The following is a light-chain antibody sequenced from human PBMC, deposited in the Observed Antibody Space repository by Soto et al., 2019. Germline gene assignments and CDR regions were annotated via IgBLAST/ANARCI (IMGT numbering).Light chain of an antibody. CDR2: EGS. CDR3: CSYAGSRIFEV. Sequence: QSVLTQPASVSGSPGQSITISCTGSSSDGGTYNLVSWYQQRPGKAPKLMIYEGSKRPSGVSNRFSGSKSGNTASLTISGLQAEDEADYYCCSYAGSRIFEVFGGGTKVTVL. J-gene: IGLJ2*01. V-gene: IGLV2-23*03. CDR1: SSDGGTYNL.